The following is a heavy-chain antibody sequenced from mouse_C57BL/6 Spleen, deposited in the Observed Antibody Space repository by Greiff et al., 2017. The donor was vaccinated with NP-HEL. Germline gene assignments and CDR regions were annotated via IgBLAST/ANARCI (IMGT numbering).Heavy chain of an antibody. CDR2: IYPGSGST. Sequence: QVQLQQPGAELVKPGASVKMSCKASGYTFTSYWITWVKQRPGQGLEWIGDIYPGSGSTNYNEKFKSKATLTVDTSSSTAYMQLSSLTSEDSAVYYCARAYYYGSSYSWYFDVWGTGTTVTVSS. CDR3: ARAYYYGSSYSWYFDV. V-gene: IGHV1-55*01. J-gene: IGHJ1*03. CDR1: GYTFTSYW. D-gene: IGHD1-1*01.